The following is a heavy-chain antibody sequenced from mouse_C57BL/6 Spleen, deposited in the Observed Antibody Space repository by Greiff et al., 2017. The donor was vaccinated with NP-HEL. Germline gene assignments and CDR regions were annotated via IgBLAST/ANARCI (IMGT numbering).Heavy chain of an antibody. D-gene: IGHD3-2*02. J-gene: IGHJ4*01. CDR3: ARRAAQARAMDY. CDR2: IHPNSGST. V-gene: IGHV1-64*01. Sequence: QVQLKQPGAELVKPGASVKLSCKASGYTFTSYWMHWVKQRPGQGLEWIGMIHPNSGSTNYNEKFKSKATLTVDKSSSTAYMQLSSLTSEDSAVYYCARRAAQARAMDYWGQGTSVTVSS. CDR1: GYTFTSYW.